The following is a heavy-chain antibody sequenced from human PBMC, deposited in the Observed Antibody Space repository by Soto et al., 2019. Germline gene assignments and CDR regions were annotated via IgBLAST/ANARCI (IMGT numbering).Heavy chain of an antibody. CDR1: GYTFTSYD. CDR3: ARDHHSSSWYFYYFDY. J-gene: IGHJ4*02. Sequence: AASVKVSCKASGYTFTSYDINWVRQATGQGLEWMGWMNPNSGNTGYAQKFQGKVTVTRNTSISTANMKLSSLRSEDTAVYYCARDHHSSSWYFYYFDYWGQGTLVTVSS. D-gene: IGHD6-13*01. CDR2: MNPNSGNT. V-gene: IGHV1-8*01.